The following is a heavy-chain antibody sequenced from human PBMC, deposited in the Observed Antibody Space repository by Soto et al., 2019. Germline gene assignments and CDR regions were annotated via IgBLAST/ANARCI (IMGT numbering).Heavy chain of an antibody. J-gene: IGHJ6*02. V-gene: IGHV3-23*01. CDR1: GFTFSSYA. Sequence: EVQLLESGGGLVQPGGSLRLSCAASGFTFSSYAMSWVRQAPGRGLEWVSAISGSGGSTYYADSVKGRFTISRDNSKNTLYLQMNSLRAEDTAVFYCALPIGNVLVPAALWWGAYYYYYGMDVWGQRTVVTVSS. CDR3: ALPIGNVLVPAALWWGAYYYYYGMDV. CDR2: ISGSGGST. D-gene: IGHD2-2*01.